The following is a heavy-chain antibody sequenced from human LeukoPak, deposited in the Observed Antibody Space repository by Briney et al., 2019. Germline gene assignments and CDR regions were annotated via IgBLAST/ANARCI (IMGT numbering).Heavy chain of an antibody. V-gene: IGHV3-21*01. CDR2: IVGSSST. D-gene: IGHD6-13*01. CDR1: GFTFSNFA. Sequence: GGSLRLSCAASGFTFSNFAMTWDRQAPGKGLEWVSSIVGSSSTYYADSLKGRFTISRDNAKNSLYLQMNSLRAEDTAVYYCASIGAGSSRDYWGQGTLVTVSS. CDR3: ASIGAGSSRDY. J-gene: IGHJ4*02.